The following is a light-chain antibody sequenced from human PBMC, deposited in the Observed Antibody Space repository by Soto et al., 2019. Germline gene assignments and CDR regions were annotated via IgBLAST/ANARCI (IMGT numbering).Light chain of an antibody. Sequence: QSALTQPASVSGSPGQSITISCTGTSSDVGGYNYVSWYQQHPGEAPKLMIYDVSNRPSGVSNRFSGSKSGNTASLTISGPQAEDEADYYCRSYTSSSTPVVFGGGTKLTVL. CDR3: RSYTSSSTPVV. V-gene: IGLV2-14*01. J-gene: IGLJ2*01. CDR1: SSDVGGYNY. CDR2: DVS.